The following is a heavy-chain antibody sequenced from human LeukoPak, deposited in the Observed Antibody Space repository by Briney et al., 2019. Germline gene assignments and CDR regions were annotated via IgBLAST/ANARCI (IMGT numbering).Heavy chain of an antibody. Sequence: GGSLRLSCAAPGFTFSRSAMHWVRQPPAKGLERMAVISNDGMRKFHADSVKGRFTISRDNSRNTLNLQMNSLRAEDTAVYYCARNFGGNSGHYYDMYVWGQGTTVTVSS. V-gene: IGHV3-30*04. CDR2: ISNDGMRK. D-gene: IGHD4-23*01. J-gene: IGHJ6*02. CDR1: GFTFSRSA. CDR3: ARNFGGNSGHYYDMYV.